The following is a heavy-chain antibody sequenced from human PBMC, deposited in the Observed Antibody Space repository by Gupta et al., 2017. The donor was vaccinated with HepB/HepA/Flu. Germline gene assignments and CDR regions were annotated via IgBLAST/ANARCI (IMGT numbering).Heavy chain of an antibody. D-gene: IGHD4-11*01. CDR1: GFSITNNW. CDR2: IDHDGTTK. CDR3: ARDLYSRGGY. V-gene: IGHV3-7*01. J-gene: IGHJ4*02. Sequence: EVHLVESGGGLVQPGGSLRLSCEHSGFSITNNWMAWVPLAPGKGLEWVANIDHDGTTKGYADSVRGRFAISRDNAKNSLFLQMDSLRAEDTAIYYCARDLYSRGGYWGQGTLVTVSS.